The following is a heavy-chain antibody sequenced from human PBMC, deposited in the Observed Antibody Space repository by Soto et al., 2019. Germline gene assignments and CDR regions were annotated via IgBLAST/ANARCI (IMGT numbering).Heavy chain of an antibody. CDR2: LDGGTGQT. Sequence: ASVKVSCKASGYTFSTYAIHWVRQAPGQSLEWMGWLDGGTGQTRYSQRFQDRVTITRDTSASTAYMEVSSLRPEDTAVYYCARGKGMEENYYYYGMDIWGQGTTVTVSS. D-gene: IGHD1-1*01. V-gene: IGHV1-3*01. CDR1: GYTFSTYA. CDR3: ARGKGMEENYYYYGMDI. J-gene: IGHJ6*01.